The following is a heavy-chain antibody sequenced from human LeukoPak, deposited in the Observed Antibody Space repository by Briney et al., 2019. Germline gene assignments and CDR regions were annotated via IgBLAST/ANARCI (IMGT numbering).Heavy chain of an antibody. CDR1: GGTFSSYA. Sequence: SVKVSCKASGGTFSSYAISWVRQAPGQGLEWMGGIIPIFGTANYAQRFQGRITITADESTSTAYMELSSLRSEDTAVYYCARDKGQFSNDSSGYYYYFYYMDVWGKGTTVTVS. CDR2: IIPIFGTA. CDR3: ARDKGQFSNDSSGYYYYFYYMDV. J-gene: IGHJ6*03. V-gene: IGHV1-69*01. D-gene: IGHD3-22*01.